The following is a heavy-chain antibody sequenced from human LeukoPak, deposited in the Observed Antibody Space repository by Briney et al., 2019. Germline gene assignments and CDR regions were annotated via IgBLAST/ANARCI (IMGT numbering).Heavy chain of an antibody. CDR3: AIGGDYFDY. J-gene: IGHJ4*02. V-gene: IGHV5-51*01. D-gene: IGHD4-23*01. CDR2: IYPGECDT. Sequence: GGALKISCKGAGYSFTSYWIGWGRRLPGKGVGGMGIIYPGECDTRYSPSFQAQVTISADKSISTAYLQWSSLKASDTAMYYCAIGGDYFDYWGQGTLVTVSS. CDR1: GYSFTSYW.